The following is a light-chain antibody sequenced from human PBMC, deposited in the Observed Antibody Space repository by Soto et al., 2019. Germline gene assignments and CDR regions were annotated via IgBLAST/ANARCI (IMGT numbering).Light chain of an antibody. CDR3: QQYGSPWT. CDR1: QSVSSSY. CDR2: GAS. Sequence: EIVLTQSPGTLSLSPGERATLSCRASQSVSSSYLAWYQQKPGQAPRLLIYGASSRDTGIPDRFSGSGSGTDFTLTISRLEPEDFAVYYCQQYGSPWTFGQGTKLEIK. J-gene: IGKJ2*02. V-gene: IGKV3-20*01.